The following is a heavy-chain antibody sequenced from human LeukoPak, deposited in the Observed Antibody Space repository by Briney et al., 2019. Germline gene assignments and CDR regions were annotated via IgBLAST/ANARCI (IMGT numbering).Heavy chain of an antibody. CDR2: IWYDGSNK. Sequence: GRSLRLSCAASGFTFSSYGMHWVRQAPGKGLEGVAIIWYDGSNKYYADSVKGRFTISRDNSKNTLFLQMNSLRAEDTAVYYCARNGGMATASVFDYWGQGTLVTVSS. J-gene: IGHJ4*02. CDR1: GFTFSSYG. CDR3: ARNGGMATASVFDY. V-gene: IGHV3-33*01. D-gene: IGHD5-24*01.